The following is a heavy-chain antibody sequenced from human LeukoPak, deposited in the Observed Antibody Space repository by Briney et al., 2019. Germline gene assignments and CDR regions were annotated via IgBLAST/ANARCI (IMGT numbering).Heavy chain of an antibody. CDR2: INPSGGST. CDR3: ARDRGSGWYFDY. J-gene: IGHJ4*02. V-gene: IGHV1-46*01. CDR1: GYTFTGYY. D-gene: IGHD6-19*01. Sequence: ASVKVSCKASGYTFTGYYMHWVRQAPGQGLEWMGIINPSGGSTSYAQKFQGRVTMTRDTSTSTVYMELSSLRSEDTAVYYCARDRGSGWYFDYWGQGTLVTVSS.